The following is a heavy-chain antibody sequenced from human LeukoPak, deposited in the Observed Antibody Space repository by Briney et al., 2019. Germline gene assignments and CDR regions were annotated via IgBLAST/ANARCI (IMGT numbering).Heavy chain of an antibody. CDR2: IYYSGST. V-gene: IGHV4-59*12. D-gene: IGHD3-22*01. Sequence: SETLSLTCTVSGGSISSYYWSWIRQPPGKGLEWIGYIYYSGSTNYNPSLKSRVTISVDTSKNQFSLKLSSVTAADTAVYYCARANYDSSCYETKYYFDYWGQGTLVTVSS. CDR1: GGSISSYY. J-gene: IGHJ4*02. CDR3: ARANYDSSCYETKYYFDY.